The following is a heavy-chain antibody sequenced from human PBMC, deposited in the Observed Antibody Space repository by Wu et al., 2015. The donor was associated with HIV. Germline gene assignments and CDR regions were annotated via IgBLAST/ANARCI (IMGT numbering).Heavy chain of an antibody. D-gene: IGHD3-16*01. CDR2: IIPIFNTA. J-gene: IGHJ1*01. CDR3: ARDYDDRGSVSLGS. CDR1: GTTFSSHS. V-gene: IGHV1-69*13. Sequence: QVQLVQSGAEVRKPKSSVKVSCKASGTTFSSHSISWIRQAPGQGLEWMGRIIPIFNTADYSQRFQGRVTITADESTNTAYMELKSLTSDDTAVYFCARDYDDRGSVSLGSWGQGTLVTVS.